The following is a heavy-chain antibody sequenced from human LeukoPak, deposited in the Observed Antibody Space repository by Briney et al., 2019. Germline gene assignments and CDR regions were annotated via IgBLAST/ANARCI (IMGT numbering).Heavy chain of an antibody. V-gene: IGHV3-23*01. CDR3: AKGLSSSWYRDWFDP. Sequence: GGALRLSCAASGFSVGGNYISWVRQAPGKGLEWVSAISGSGGSTYYADSVKGRFTISRDNSKNTLYLQMNSLRAEDTAVYYCAKGLSSSWYRDWFDPWGQGTLVTVSS. J-gene: IGHJ5*02. CDR1: GFSVGGNY. D-gene: IGHD6-13*01. CDR2: ISGSGGST.